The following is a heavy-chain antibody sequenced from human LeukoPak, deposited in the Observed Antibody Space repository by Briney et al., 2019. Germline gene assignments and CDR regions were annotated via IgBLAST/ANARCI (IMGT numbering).Heavy chain of an antibody. CDR2: LSAGGGGT. CDR1: GFTFSNYA. V-gene: IGHV3-23*01. D-gene: IGHD6-13*01. J-gene: IGHJ4*02. CDR3: GKAVKYSNTCYDY. Sequence: PGGSLRLSCAASGFTFSNYAMTWVRQAPGKGLEWVSGLSAGGGGTYYADSVKGRFTISRDNSKNTLYLQMNSLRAEDTAVYYCGKAVKYSNTCYDYWGQGTLVTVSS.